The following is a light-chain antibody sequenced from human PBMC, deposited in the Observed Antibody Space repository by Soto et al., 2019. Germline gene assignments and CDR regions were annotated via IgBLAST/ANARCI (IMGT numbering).Light chain of an antibody. J-gene: IGKJ4*01. CDR1: QGINSH. V-gene: IGKV1-9*01. Sequence: DIQLTQSPSFLSASVGDGVTITCRASQGINSHLAWFQQKPRKAPRLLIYSASTLQSGVPSRFSGSGSGTEFTLTISSLQPEDFATYYCQKFDGYPLTFGGGTKMEIK. CDR2: SAS. CDR3: QKFDGYPLT.